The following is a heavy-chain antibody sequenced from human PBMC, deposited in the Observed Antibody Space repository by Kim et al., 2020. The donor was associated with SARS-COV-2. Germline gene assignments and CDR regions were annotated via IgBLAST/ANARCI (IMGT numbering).Heavy chain of an antibody. Sequence: SETLSLTCAVYGGSFSGYYWSWIRQPPGKGLEWIGEIYHSGSTNYNPSLKSRVTISVDTSKNQFSLKLSSVTAADTAVYYCATTAAGYYFDYWGHGSLVT. J-gene: IGHJ4*01. CDR3: ATTAAGYYFDY. CDR1: GGSFSGYY. V-gene: IGHV4-34*01. D-gene: IGHD4-4*01. CDR2: IYHSGST.